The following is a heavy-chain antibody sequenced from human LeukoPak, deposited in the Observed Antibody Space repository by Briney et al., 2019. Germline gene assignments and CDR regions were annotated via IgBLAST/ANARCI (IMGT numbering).Heavy chain of an antibody. Sequence: PSETLSLTCTVSGGSISSYYWSWIRQPPGKGLEWIGYIYYSGSTNYNPSLKSRVTISVDTSKNQFSLKLSSVTAADTAVYYCARILAAAGTKNYYYMDVWGKGTTVTVSS. J-gene: IGHJ6*03. CDR3: ARILAAAGTKNYYYMDV. D-gene: IGHD6-13*01. CDR1: GGSISSYY. V-gene: IGHV4-59*08. CDR2: IYYSGST.